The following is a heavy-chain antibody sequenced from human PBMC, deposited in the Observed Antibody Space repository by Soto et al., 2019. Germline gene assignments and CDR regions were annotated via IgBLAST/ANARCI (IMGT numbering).Heavy chain of an antibody. D-gene: IGHD5-12*01. J-gene: IGHJ3*02. Sequence: GGSLRLSCAASGFTFSSYAMHWVRQAPGKGLEWVAVISYDGSNKYYADSVKGRFTISRDNSKNTLYLQMNSLRAEDTAVYYCARDLGRGAYGDAFDIWGQGKMVTVS. V-gene: IGHV3-30-3*01. CDR1: GFTFSSYA. CDR3: ARDLGRGAYGDAFDI. CDR2: ISYDGSNK.